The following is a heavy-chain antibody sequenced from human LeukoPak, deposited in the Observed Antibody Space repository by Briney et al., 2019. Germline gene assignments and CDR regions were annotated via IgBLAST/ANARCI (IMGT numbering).Heavy chain of an antibody. J-gene: IGHJ4*02. D-gene: IGHD4-23*01. Sequence: PGGSLRLSCAASGFTVSSSHMTWVRQAVGKGLEWVSFIYSGGDTSYADSVKGRFTISRDNSKNTLYLQMNSLRAEDTAVYFCARDANSWYIDFWGQGTLVTVSS. V-gene: IGHV3-53*01. CDR3: ARDANSWYIDF. CDR2: IYSGGDT. CDR1: GFTVSSSH.